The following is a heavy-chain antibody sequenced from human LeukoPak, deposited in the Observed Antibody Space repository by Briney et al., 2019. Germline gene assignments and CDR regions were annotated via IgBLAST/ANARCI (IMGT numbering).Heavy chain of an antibody. J-gene: IGHJ4*02. CDR3: ARDKYSSGWYLDY. Sequence: ASVTVSCKASGYTYTSYYMHWVRQPPGKGLEWMGIINTSGGSTSYAQKFQGRVTMTRDTSTSTVYMELNSLRSEDTAVYYCARDKYSSGWYLDYWGQGTLVTVSS. CDR1: GYTYTSYY. CDR2: INTSGGST. D-gene: IGHD6-19*01. V-gene: IGHV1-46*01.